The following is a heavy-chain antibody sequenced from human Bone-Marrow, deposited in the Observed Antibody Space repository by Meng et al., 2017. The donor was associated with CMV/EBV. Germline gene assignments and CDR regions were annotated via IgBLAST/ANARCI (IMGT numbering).Heavy chain of an antibody. V-gene: IGHV1-18*01. J-gene: IGHJ4*02. D-gene: IGHD3-10*02. CDR3: AMGVRPGY. CDR2: ISAYNGNT. Sequence: ASVTVSCKASGGTFSSYAISWVRPAPGQGLEWMGWISAYNGNTNYAQKLQGRVTMTTDTSTSTAYMELRSLRSDDTAVYYCAMGVRPGYWGQGTLVTVSS. CDR1: GGTFSSYA.